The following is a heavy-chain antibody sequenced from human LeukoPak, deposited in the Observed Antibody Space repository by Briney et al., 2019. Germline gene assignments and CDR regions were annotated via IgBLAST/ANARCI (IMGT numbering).Heavy chain of an antibody. CDR2: INHSGST. J-gene: IGHJ6*02. Sequence: SETLSLTCAVYGGSFSGYYWSWIRQPPGKGLEWIGEINHSGSTNYNPSLKSRVTISVDTSKNQFSLKLSSVTAADTAVYYCARDGGGSSWPYYYYYGMDVWGQGTTVTVSS. CDR3: ARDGGGSSWPYYYYYGMDV. CDR1: GGSFSGYY. V-gene: IGHV4-34*01. D-gene: IGHD6-13*01.